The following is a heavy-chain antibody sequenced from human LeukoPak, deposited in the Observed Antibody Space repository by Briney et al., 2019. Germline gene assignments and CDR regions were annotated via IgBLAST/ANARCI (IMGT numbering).Heavy chain of an antibody. CDR3: ARGVYSGSYQDC. Sequence: GGSLRLSCAASGFTFSNYWMHWVRQAPGKGLVWVSRINSDGSSTTYADSVKGRFTISRDNTKNTVYLQINSLRAEDTAVYYCARGVYSGSYQDCWGQGTLVTVSS. D-gene: IGHD1-26*01. CDR1: GFTFSNYW. J-gene: IGHJ4*02. V-gene: IGHV3-74*01. CDR2: INSDGSST.